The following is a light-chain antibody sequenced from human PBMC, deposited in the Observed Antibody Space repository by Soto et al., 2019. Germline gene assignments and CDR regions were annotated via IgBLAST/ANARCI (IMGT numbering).Light chain of an antibody. CDR1: QSLLQSNGHHY. Sequence: DIVMPQSPLSLPVTPGEPASISCRSSQSLLQSNGHHYLDWYLQKPGQSPQLLIYLGSNRASGVPDRFSGSGSGTDVTLKISRVEDEDVGVYYCIHSLETLYTCGQGTKLEIK. J-gene: IGKJ2*01. CDR3: IHSLETLYT. CDR2: LGS. V-gene: IGKV2-28*01.